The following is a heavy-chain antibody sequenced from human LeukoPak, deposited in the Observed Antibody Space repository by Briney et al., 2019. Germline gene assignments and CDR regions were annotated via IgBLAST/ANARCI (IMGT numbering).Heavy chain of an antibody. CDR3: ARDPKQGGTYWNYFDY. CDR2: ISRDGSST. D-gene: IGHD1-26*01. V-gene: IGHV3-74*01. Sequence: GGSLRLSRAASGLTFSNYWMHWVRQAPGKGPVWVSRISRDGSSTTYADSVKGRFTISRDNAKNTLYLQMNTLRAEDTAVYYCARDPKQGGTYWNYFDYWGQGALVTVSP. CDR1: GLTFSNYW. J-gene: IGHJ4*02.